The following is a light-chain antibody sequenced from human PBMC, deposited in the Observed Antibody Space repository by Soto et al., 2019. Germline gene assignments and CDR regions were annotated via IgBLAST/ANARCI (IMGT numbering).Light chain of an antibody. Sequence: EIVLTQSPATLSLSPGERATLSCRASQSVSSFLAWYQQKPGQAPRLLIYDASKRATGIPTRFSGSGSGTDFTLTISSLEPEDIAVYYCQQRINWPLTFGGGTKVGTK. J-gene: IGKJ4*01. CDR1: QSVSSF. CDR2: DAS. CDR3: QQRINWPLT. V-gene: IGKV3-11*01.